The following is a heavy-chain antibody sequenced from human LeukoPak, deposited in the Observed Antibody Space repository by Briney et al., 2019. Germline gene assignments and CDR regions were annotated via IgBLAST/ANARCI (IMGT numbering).Heavy chain of an antibody. CDR1: GYTFTSYG. CDR2: NSAYNGNT. V-gene: IGHV1-18*01. J-gene: IGHJ4*02. Sequence: ASVKVSCKASGYTFTSYGIRWVRQAPGQGLEWMGWNSAYNGNTNYAQKFQGRVTMTTDTSTSTAYMELRSLRSDDTAVYYCARARGYYDSSGYYQTSRFDYWGQGTLVTVSS. D-gene: IGHD3-22*01. CDR3: ARARGYYDSSGYYQTSRFDY.